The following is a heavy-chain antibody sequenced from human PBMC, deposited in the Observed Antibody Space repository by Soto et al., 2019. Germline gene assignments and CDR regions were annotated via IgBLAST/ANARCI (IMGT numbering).Heavy chain of an antibody. CDR3: ARAGYCSGGSCYSGVYYYYGMDV. D-gene: IGHD2-15*01. J-gene: IGHJ6*02. CDR2: IYPGDSDT. CDR1: GYSFTSYW. Sequence: GESLKISCKGSGYSFTSYWIGWVRQMPGKGLEWMGIIYPGDSDTRYSPSFQGQVTISADKSISTAYLQWSSLKASDTAMYYCARAGYCSGGSCYSGVYYYYGMDVWGQGTTVTVS. V-gene: IGHV5-51*01.